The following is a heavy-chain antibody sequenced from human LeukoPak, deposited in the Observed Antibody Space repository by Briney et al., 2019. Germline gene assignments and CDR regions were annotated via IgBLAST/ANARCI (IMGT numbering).Heavy chain of an antibody. CDR2: IYYSGST. CDR3: ARTGGVSGWYFSDVSPYYFDY. J-gene: IGHJ4*02. Sequence: SETLSLTCTVSGGSISSSSYYWGWIRQPPGKGLEWIGYIYYSGSTYYNPSLKSRVTISVDTSKNQFSLKLSSVTAADTAVYYCARTGGVSGWYFSDVSPYYFDYWGQGTLVTVSS. CDR1: GGSISSSSYY. V-gene: IGHV4-31*03. D-gene: IGHD6-19*01.